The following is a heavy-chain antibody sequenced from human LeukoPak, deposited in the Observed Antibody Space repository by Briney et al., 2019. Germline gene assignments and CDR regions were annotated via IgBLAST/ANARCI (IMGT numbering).Heavy chain of an antibody. Sequence: GGSLRLSCAASGFTFSSYSMNWVRQAPGKGLEWVSSISSSSSYIYDADSVKGRFTISRDNAKNSLYLQMNSLRAEDTAVYYCARDLVYYDSSGYPSSNWFDPWGQGTLVTVSS. CDR1: GFTFSSYS. D-gene: IGHD3-22*01. J-gene: IGHJ5*02. CDR2: ISSSSSYI. CDR3: ARDLVYYDSSGYPSSNWFDP. V-gene: IGHV3-21*01.